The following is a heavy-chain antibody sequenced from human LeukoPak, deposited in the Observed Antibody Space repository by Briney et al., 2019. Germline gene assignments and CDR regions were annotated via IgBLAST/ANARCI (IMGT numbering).Heavy chain of an antibody. CDR1: GGTFSSYA. Sequence: SVKVSCKASGGTFSSYAISWVRQAPGQGLEWMGGIIPIFGTANYAQKFQGRVTIITDESTSTAYMELSSLRSEDTAVYYCARDRDFGVVVSGFDPWGQGTLVTVSS. J-gene: IGHJ5*02. CDR2: IIPIFGTA. CDR3: ARDRDFGVVVSGFDP. D-gene: IGHD3-3*01. V-gene: IGHV1-69*05.